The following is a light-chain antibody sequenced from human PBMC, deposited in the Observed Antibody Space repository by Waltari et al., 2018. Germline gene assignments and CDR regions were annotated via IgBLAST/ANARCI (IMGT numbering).Light chain of an antibody. Sequence: SYVLTQPPSASVAPGETARITCGGNNIGSKRVHWYQQEPGQAPILVIYYNNDRPSGIPERFSGSNSGNTATLTISRVDAGDEADYYCQVWDSDSDHVVFGGGTKLAVL. CDR2: YNN. CDR1: NIGSKR. CDR3: QVWDSDSDHVV. V-gene: IGLV3-21*01. J-gene: IGLJ2*01.